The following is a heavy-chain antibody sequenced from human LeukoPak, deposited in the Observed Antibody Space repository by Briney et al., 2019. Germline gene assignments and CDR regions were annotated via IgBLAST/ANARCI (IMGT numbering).Heavy chain of an antibody. Sequence: SETLSLTCTVSGGSVGSGSYYWSWIRQPPGKGLEWIGYIYYSGSTNYNPSLKSRVTISVDTSKNQFSLKLSSVTAADTAVYYCARGHSSGLNYWGQGTLVTVSS. V-gene: IGHV4-61*01. D-gene: IGHD6-19*01. CDR2: IYYSGST. CDR1: GGSVGSGSYY. CDR3: ARGHSSGLNY. J-gene: IGHJ4*02.